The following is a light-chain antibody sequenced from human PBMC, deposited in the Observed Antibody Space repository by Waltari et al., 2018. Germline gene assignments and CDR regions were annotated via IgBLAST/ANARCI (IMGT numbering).Light chain of an antibody. CDR2: VNSDGTH. Sequence: QLVLTQSPSASASLGASVKLTCTLSRGPSTYTIPWHQQQPEKGPRYLMRVNSDGTHSKGDGIPDRFSGSTSGGERHLTISSLQSEDEADYYCQTWGTGTVVFGGGTKLTVL. CDR3: QTWGTGTVV. CDR1: RGPSTYT. J-gene: IGLJ2*01. V-gene: IGLV4-69*01.